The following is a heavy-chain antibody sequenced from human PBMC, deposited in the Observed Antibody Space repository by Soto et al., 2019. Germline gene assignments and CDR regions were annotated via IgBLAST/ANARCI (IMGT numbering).Heavy chain of an antibody. D-gene: IGHD2-15*01. J-gene: IGHJ4*02. CDR1: VFTFSSYR. Sequence: GGSLRLSCAASVFTFSSYRMNWVRQAPGNGLEWVAYISSSSSTIYYADSVKGRFTISRDNAKNSLYLQINSLRDEDTAVYYCARGDIVVVVAAPGYFDYWGQGTLVTVSS. V-gene: IGHV3-48*02. CDR2: ISSSSSTI. CDR3: ARGDIVVVVAAPGYFDY.